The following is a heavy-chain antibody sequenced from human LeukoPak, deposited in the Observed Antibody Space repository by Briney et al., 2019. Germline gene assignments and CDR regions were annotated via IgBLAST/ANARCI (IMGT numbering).Heavy chain of an antibody. V-gene: IGHV3-7*01. CDR1: GFTFSSYW. CDR3: ARLWFGELFIGNWFDP. Sequence: GGSLRLSCAASGFTFSSYWMSWVRQAPGKGLEWVANIKQDGSEKYYVDSVKGRFTISRDNAKNSLYLQMNSLRAEDTAVYYCARLWFGELFIGNWFDPWGQGTLVTVPS. D-gene: IGHD3-10*01. CDR2: IKQDGSEK. J-gene: IGHJ5*02.